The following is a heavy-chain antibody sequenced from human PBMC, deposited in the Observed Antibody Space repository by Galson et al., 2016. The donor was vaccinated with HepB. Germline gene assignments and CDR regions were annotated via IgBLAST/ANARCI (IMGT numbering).Heavy chain of an antibody. CDR3: ASSIPTKSHYYVSGSFNWFDP. J-gene: IGHJ5*02. CDR1: GGIISNYA. D-gene: IGHD3-10*01. Sequence: SVKVSCKASGGIISNYAFSWVRQAPGHGLEWMGGLIPVLGTGNYAQKFQGRVTITADESTSTVFMELSSLRSDDTAVYYWASSIPTKSHYYVSGSFNWFDPWGQGTLVIVS. V-gene: IGHV1-69*13. CDR2: LIPVLGTG.